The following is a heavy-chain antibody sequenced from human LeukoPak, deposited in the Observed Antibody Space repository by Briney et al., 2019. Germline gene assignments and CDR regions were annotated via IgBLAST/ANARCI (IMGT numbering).Heavy chain of an antibody. CDR3: AKCETEQWLVPDAFDI. CDR2: ISYDGSNK. D-gene: IGHD6-19*01. Sequence: GRSLRLSCAASGFTFSSYGMHWVRQAPGKGLEWVAVISYDGSNKYYADSVKGRFTISRDNSKNTLYLQMNSLRAEDTAVYYCAKCETEQWLVPDAFDIWGQGTMVTVSS. CDR1: GFTFSSYG. J-gene: IGHJ3*02. V-gene: IGHV3-30*18.